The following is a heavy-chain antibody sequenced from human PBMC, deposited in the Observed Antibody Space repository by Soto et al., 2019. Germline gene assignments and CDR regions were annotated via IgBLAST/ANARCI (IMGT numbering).Heavy chain of an antibody. J-gene: IGHJ4*02. Sequence: SETLSLTCTVSGGSISSYYWTWIRQPPGKGLEWMGYIYYSGTTTNYNPSLKSRVTLSVDTSKNQFSLKLSSVTAADTAVYYCARLGGSYAVPHFDYWGQGTLVTVSS. CDR3: ARLGGSYAVPHFDY. V-gene: IGHV4-59*08. D-gene: IGHD1-26*01. CDR1: GGSISSYY. CDR2: IYYSGTTT.